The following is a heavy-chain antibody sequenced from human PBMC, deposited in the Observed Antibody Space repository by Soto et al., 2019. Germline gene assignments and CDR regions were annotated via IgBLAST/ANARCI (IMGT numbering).Heavy chain of an antibody. CDR1: GYTFTSYD. CDR2: MNPNSGNT. J-gene: IGHJ3*02. V-gene: IGHV1-8*01. D-gene: IGHD3-10*01. CDR3: ARGINYYASGDDAFDI. Sequence: QVQLVQSGAEVKKPGASVKVSCKASGYTFTSYDINWVRQATGQGLEWMGWMNPNSGNTGYAQKFQGRVTMTRNTSISTAYMKLSSLRSEDPAVYYCARGINYYASGDDAFDIWGQGTMVTVSS.